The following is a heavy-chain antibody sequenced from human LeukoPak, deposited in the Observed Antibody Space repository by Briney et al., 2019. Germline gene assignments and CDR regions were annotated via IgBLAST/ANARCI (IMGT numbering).Heavy chain of an antibody. CDR2: IDGSGSS. V-gene: IGHV4-38-2*02. D-gene: IGHD3-22*01. CDR3: ARGDFGVITAYYFDY. J-gene: IGHJ4*02. CDR1: GYSISSGYL. Sequence: SETLSLTCTVSGYSISSGYLWGWIRQPPGKGLEWIGSIDGSGSSNYNPSLKSRVTISVDTSKNQFSLKLSSVTAADTAVYYCARGDFGVITAYYFDYWGQGTLVTVSS.